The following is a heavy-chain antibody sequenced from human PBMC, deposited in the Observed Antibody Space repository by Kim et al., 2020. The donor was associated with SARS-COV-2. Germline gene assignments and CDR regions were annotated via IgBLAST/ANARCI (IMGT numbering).Heavy chain of an antibody. CDR3: ARDLTGVLGYGMDV. V-gene: IGHV3-33*01. Sequence: YEDSVKGRFTLSRDNSKHTLYLQMNSLRAEDTAVYYCARDLTGVLGYGMDVWGQGTTVTVSS. J-gene: IGHJ6*02. D-gene: IGHD7-27*01.